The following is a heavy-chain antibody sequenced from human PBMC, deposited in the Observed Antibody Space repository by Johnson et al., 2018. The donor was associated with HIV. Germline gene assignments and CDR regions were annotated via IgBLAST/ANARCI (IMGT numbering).Heavy chain of an antibody. CDR1: GLSVSYGY. V-gene: IGHV3-53*01. J-gene: IGHJ3*01. CDR3: ARAPHDAFDV. CDR2: IYSGGNT. Sequence: VQLVESGGGLIQPGGSLRLSCAASGLSVSYGYMTWVRQAPGKGLEWVSVIYSGGNTYYTDSVKGRFTISSNTSDNTMYLQMNSLRDEDTAVYYGARAPHDAFDVWGQGTMVTVSS.